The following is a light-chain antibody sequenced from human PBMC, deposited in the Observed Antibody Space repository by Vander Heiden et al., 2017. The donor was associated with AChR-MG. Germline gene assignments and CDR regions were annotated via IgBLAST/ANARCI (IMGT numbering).Light chain of an antibody. V-gene: IGKV3-11*01. Sequence: EIVLTQSPATLSLSPGERATLSCRASQSVSSYLAWYQQKPGQAPRLLIYDASNRATGIPARFSGSGSGTDFTLTISSLEPEDFAVYYWQQRRRFGGGTKVEIK. CDR3: QQRRR. CDR1: QSVSSY. J-gene: IGKJ4*02. CDR2: DAS.